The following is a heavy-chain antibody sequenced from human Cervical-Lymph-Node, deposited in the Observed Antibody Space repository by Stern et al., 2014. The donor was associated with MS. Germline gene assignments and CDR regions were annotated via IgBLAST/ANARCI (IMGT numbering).Heavy chain of an antibody. J-gene: IGHJ4*02. CDR3: ATRNIGTRGY. CDR1: GFTVSNNH. V-gene: IGHV3-66*02. D-gene: IGHD6-6*01. CDR2: SYSGGNT. Sequence: EVQLVESGGGLVQPGGSLRLSCAASGFTVSNNHMTWVRQGPRMGLEWVSLSYSGGNTFYADSVKGRFTISRDNSKNTLYLQMNSLRPEDTAVYYCATRNIGTRGYWGQGALVTVSS.